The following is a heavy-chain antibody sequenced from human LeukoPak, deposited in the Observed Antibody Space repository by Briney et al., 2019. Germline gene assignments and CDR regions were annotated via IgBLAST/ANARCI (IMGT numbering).Heavy chain of an antibody. J-gene: IGHJ4*02. CDR1: GFTFSSFA. D-gene: IGHD3-10*01. V-gene: IGHV3-23*01. CDR2: MSGSDGRT. CDR3: AKGYYGSGSYPTLDN. Sequence: GGSLRPSRAASGFTFSSFAMSWVRQAPGKGLEWVSAMSGSDGRTYYADSVKGRFTISRDNSKNTLYLQMNSLRAEDTAVYYCAKGYYGSGSYPTLDNWGQGTLVTVSS.